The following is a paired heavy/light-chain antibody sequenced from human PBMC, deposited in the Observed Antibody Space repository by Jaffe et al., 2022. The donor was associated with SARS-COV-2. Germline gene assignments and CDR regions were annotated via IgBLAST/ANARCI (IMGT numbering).Heavy chain of an antibody. CDR3: ARDPPNCSGGSCYSGFFDY. CDR1: GFTFSSYE. J-gene: IGHJ4*02. CDR2: ISSSGSTI. V-gene: IGHV3-48*03. D-gene: IGHD2-15*01. Sequence: EVQLVESGGGLVQPGGSLRLSCAASGFTFSSYEMNWVRQAPGKGLEWVSYISSSGSTIYYADSVKGRFTISRDNAKNSLYLQMNSLRAEDTAVYYCARDPPNCSGGSCYSGFFDYWGQGTLVTVSS.
Light chain of an antibody. CDR3: MQGTHWPPPT. J-gene: IGKJ5*01. V-gene: IGKV2-30*01. CDR1: QSLVYSDGNTY. Sequence: DVVMTQSPLSLPVTLGQPASISCRSSQSLVYSDGNTYLNWFQQRPGQSPRRLIYKVSNRDSGVPDRFSGSGSGTDFTLKISRVEAEDVGVYYCMQGTHWPPPTFGQGTRLEIK. CDR2: KVS.